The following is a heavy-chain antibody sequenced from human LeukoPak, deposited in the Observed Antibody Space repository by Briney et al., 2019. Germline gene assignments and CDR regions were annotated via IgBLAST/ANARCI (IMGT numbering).Heavy chain of an antibody. J-gene: IGHJ5*02. Sequence: SQTLSLTCAVSGASISSTGISWIWIRQPPGKGLVWIGCIYHSGSTYYNPSLPSRVTMSVDKSKNQFSLKLNSVTAADTAVYFCARDIWVSSAWGQGTLVSVSS. CDR3: ARDIWVSSA. CDR1: GASISSTGIS. D-gene: IGHD3-16*01. CDR2: IYHSGST. V-gene: IGHV4-30-2*01.